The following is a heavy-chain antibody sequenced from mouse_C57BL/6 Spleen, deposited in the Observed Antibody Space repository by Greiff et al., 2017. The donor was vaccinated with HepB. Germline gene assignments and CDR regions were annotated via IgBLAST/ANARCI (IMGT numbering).Heavy chain of an antibody. Sequence: QVQLQQPGAELVRPGSSVKLSCKASGYTFTSYWMHWVKQRPIQGLEWIGNIDPSDSETHYNQKFKDKATLNVDKSSSTAYMQLSSLTSEDSAVYYCARADYYGSSSYFDYWGQGTTLTVSS. CDR1: GYTFTSYW. J-gene: IGHJ2*01. V-gene: IGHV1-52*01. CDR3: ARADYYGSSSYFDY. CDR2: IDPSDSET. D-gene: IGHD1-1*01.